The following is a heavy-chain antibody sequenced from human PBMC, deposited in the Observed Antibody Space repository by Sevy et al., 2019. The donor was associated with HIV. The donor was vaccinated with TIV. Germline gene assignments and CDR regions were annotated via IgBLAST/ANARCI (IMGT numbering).Heavy chain of an antibody. J-gene: IGHJ3*02. V-gene: IGHV3-21*01. CDR3: AMGELRFLEWLLSGAFDI. Sequence: GGSLRLSCAASGFTFSSYSMNWVRQAPGKGLEWVSSISSSSSYIYYADSVKGRFTISRENAKNSLYLQMNSLRAEDTAVYYCAMGELRFLEWLLSGAFDIWGQGTMVTVSS. D-gene: IGHD3-3*01. CDR2: ISSSSSYI. CDR1: GFTFSSYS.